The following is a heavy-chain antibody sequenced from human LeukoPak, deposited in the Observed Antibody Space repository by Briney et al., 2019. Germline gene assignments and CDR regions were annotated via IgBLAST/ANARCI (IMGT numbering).Heavy chain of an antibody. J-gene: IGHJ4*02. CDR1: GFIFSAYA. CDR2: ISSDGSNE. D-gene: IGHD3-22*01. CDR3: ARDPGNYYDSSGFYYG. V-gene: IGHV3-30*01. Sequence: GRSLRLSCAASGFIFSAYAMRWVRQAPGKGLEWVAVISSDGSNEYYADSVKGRFTISRDNSKNTLYLQVNSLRPEDTAVYYCARDPGNYYDSSGFYYGWGQGTLVTVSS.